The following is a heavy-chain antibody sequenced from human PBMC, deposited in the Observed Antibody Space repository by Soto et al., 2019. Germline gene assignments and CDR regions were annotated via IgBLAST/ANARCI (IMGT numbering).Heavy chain of an antibody. Sequence: GASVKVSCKASGYTFTSYAMHWVRQAPGQRLEWMGWINAGNGNTKYSQKLQGRVTITRDTSASTAYMELSSLRSEDTAVYYCASQVHSYSSSWDHPPYYYGMDVWGQGTTVTVSS. CDR1: GYTFTSYA. J-gene: IGHJ6*02. D-gene: IGHD6-13*01. CDR3: ASQVHSYSSSWDHPPYYYGMDV. CDR2: INAGNGNT. V-gene: IGHV1-3*01.